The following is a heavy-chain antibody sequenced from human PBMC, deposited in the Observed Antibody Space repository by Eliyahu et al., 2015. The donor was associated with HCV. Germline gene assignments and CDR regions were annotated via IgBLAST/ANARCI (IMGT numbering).Heavy chain of an antibody. J-gene: IGHJ6*02. CDR3: ARDQGEDAGMDV. D-gene: IGHD2-15*01. V-gene: IGHV3-33*01. Sequence: QVLLVESGGDVVQPGRSLRLSCAASGFTLKSYGMHWVRQAPGKGLEWVAVIWHDGSDYSYADSVKGRFTISRDNSKNTVYLQMNSLRAEDTAVYYCARDQGEDAGMDVWGQGTMLTISS. CDR2: IWHDGSDY. CDR1: GFTLKSYG.